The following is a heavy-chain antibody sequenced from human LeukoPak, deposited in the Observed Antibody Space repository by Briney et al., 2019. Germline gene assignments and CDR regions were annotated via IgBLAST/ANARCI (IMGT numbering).Heavy chain of an antibody. CDR3: AKELLGELFENGTFDY. V-gene: IGHV3-23*01. J-gene: IGHJ4*02. CDR1: GFTFSSYA. Sequence: GGSLRLSCAASGFTFSSYAMSWVRQAPGKGLEWVSAISGSGGSTYYADSVKGRFTISRDNSKNTLYLQMNSLRAEDTAVYYCAKELLGELFENGTFDYWGQGTLVTVSS. CDR2: ISGSGGST. D-gene: IGHD3-10*01.